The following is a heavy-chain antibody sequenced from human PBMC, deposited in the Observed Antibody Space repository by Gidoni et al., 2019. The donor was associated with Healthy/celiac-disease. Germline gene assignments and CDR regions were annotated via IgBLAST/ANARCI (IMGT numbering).Heavy chain of an antibody. CDR2: IFYRGST. CDR1: GGSLSSRVYY. Sequence: QVQLQESGPGRVKPSQTLSLTRTVSGGSLSSRVYYWSGIRQHPGKGREWIGYIFYRGSTSYNPSLKSRVTISVDTSKNQFSLKLSSVTAADTAVYYCARLDPAMRGYEGRDYWGQGTLVTVSS. D-gene: IGHD5-18*01. CDR3: ARLDPAMRGYEGRDY. J-gene: IGHJ4*02. V-gene: IGHV4-31*03.